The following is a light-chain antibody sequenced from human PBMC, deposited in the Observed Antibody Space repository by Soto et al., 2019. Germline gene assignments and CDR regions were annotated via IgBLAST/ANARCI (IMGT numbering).Light chain of an antibody. V-gene: IGKV3-15*01. Sequence: EIVMTQSPATLSVSPGEGATLSCRASQSVSSKLAWYQQKPVQAPRLLIYGASTRATGIPARFSGSGSGTEFTLIISSLQSEDSAVYYCQQDNSWLWTFGQGTKVEIK. CDR3: QQDNSWLWT. CDR1: QSVSSK. J-gene: IGKJ1*01. CDR2: GAS.